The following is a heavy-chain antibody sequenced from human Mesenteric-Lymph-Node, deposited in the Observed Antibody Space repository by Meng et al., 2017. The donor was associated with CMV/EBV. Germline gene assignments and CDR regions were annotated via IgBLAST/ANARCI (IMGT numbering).Heavy chain of an antibody. Sequence: SETLSLTCSVSGYSITSGYLWAWIRQSPEKGLEWIATITYRGRTYYNPSLESRVTISLGPSNNHFSLKLASVTAADTAMYYCGRVAASSASVGDWGQGTLVTVSS. CDR1: GYSITSGYL. CDR2: ITYRGRT. V-gene: IGHV4-38-2*02. CDR3: GRVAASSASVGD. J-gene: IGHJ4*02. D-gene: IGHD6-6*01.